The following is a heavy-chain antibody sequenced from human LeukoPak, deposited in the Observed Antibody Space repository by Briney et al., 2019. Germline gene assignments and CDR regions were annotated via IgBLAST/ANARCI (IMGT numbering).Heavy chain of an antibody. CDR3: ATSRWELQPADVFDI. Sequence: PSETLSLTRTVSGGSISSYYWSWIRQPPGKGLEWIGYIYYSGSTNYNPSLKSRVTISVDTSKNQFSLKLSSVTAADTAVYYCATSRWELQPADVFDIWGQGTMVTVSS. V-gene: IGHV4-59*01. J-gene: IGHJ3*02. CDR2: IYYSGST. CDR1: GGSISSYY. D-gene: IGHD1-26*01.